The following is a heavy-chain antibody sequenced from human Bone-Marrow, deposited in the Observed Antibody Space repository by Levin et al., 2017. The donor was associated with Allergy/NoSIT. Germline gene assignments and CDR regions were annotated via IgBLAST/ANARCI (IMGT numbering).Heavy chain of an antibody. CDR2: ISSSSSYI. CDR1: GFTFSSYS. V-gene: IGHV3-21*01. J-gene: IGHJ4*02. CDR3: ARDPTEPTQLLGRYYFDY. D-gene: IGHD2-2*01. Sequence: GGSLRLSCAASGFTFSSYSMNWVRQAPGKGLEWVSSISSSSSYIYYADSVKGRFTISRDNAKNSLYLQMNSLRAEDTAVYYCARDPTEPTQLLGRYYFDYWGQGTLVTVSS.